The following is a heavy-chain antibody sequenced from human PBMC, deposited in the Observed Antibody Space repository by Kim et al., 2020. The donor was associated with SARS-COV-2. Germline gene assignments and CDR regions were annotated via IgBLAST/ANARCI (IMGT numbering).Heavy chain of an antibody. D-gene: IGHD1-26*01. Sequence: YNPSLKSRVTISVDTSKNQFSLKLSSVTAADTAVYYCARTPGGSYSSFDIWGQGTMVTVSS. J-gene: IGHJ3*02. CDR3: ARTPGGSYSSFDI. V-gene: IGHV4-39*01.